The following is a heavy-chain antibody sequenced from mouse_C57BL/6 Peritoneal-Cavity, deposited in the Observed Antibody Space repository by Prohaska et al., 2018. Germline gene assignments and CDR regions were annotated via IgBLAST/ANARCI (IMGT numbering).Heavy chain of an antibody. Sequence: QVQLKQPGVELVKPGASVKLSCKASGYTCTSYWMTWVKKRPGQGLEWIGEIEPSDSYTNYNQKFKGKATLTVDTSSSTAYMQLSSLTSEDSAVYYCALYGNYGNWGQGTLVTVSA. V-gene: IGHV1-50*01. CDR1: GYTCTSYW. CDR3: ALYGNYGN. J-gene: IGHJ3*01. CDR2: IEPSDSYT. D-gene: IGHD2-1*01.